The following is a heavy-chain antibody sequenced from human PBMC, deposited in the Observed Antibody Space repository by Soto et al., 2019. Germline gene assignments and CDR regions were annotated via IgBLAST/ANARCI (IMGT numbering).Heavy chain of an antibody. J-gene: IGHJ5*02. Sequence: KTSETLSLTCTVSGGAISSYYWSWIRQPPGKGLEWIGYIYYSGSTNYNPSLKSRVTISVDTSKNQFSLKLSSVTAADTAVYYCARAGTRGYWFDPWGQGTLVTVSS. CDR1: GGAISSYY. CDR3: ARAGTRGYWFDP. D-gene: IGHD6-13*01. V-gene: IGHV4-59*01. CDR2: IYYSGST.